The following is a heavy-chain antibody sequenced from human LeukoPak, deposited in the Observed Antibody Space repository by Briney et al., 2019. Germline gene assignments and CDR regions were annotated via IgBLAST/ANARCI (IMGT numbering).Heavy chain of an antibody. CDR1: GGSFSGYY. J-gene: IGHJ5*02. V-gene: IGHV4-34*01. CDR3: ARTKRTRGYSGYDLGYSRWFDP. D-gene: IGHD5-12*01. CDR2: INHSGST. Sequence: SETLSLTCGVNGGSFSGYYWNWIRQTPGKGLEWIGEINHSGSTNYNPSLKSRVTISVDTSKNQFSLKLSSVTAADTAVYYCARTKRTRGYSGYDLGYSRWFDPWGQGTLVTVSS.